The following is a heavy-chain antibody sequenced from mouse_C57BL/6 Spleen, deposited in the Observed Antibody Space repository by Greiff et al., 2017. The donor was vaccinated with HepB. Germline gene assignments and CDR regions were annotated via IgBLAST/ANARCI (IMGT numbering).Heavy chain of an antibody. V-gene: IGHV5-6*01. D-gene: IGHD1-1*01. Sequence: VQGVESGGDLVKPGGSLKLSCAASGFTFSSYGMSWVRQTPDKRLEWVATISSGGSYTYYPDSVKGRFTISRDNAKNTLYLQMSSLKSEDTAMYYCARHSNAMDYWGQGTSVTVSS. CDR1: GFTFSSYG. CDR2: ISSGGSYT. J-gene: IGHJ4*01. CDR3: ARHSNAMDY.